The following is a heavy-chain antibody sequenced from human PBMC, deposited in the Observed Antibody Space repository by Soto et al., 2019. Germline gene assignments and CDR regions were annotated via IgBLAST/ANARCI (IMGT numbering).Heavy chain of an antibody. D-gene: IGHD2-15*01. V-gene: IGHV4-31*03. CDR1: GGSIISGGYS. Sequence: SSETLSLTCTVSGGSIISGGYSWSWIRQHPGKGMEWIVYIYYSGSTYYNPSLKSRVTISVDTSKNQFSLKLSSVTAADTAVYYCARGLVHGYCSGGSCYYFDYWGHGTLVTVSS. CDR2: IYYSGST. J-gene: IGHJ4*01. CDR3: ARGLVHGYCSGGSCYYFDY.